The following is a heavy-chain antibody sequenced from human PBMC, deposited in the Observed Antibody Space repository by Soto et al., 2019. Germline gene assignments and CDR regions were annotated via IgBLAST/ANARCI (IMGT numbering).Heavy chain of an antibody. CDR3: ASRVKGDTAMVTRDYYYGMDV. CDR2: IDPSDSYT. Sequence: GESLKISCKGSGYSFTSYWISWVRQMPGKGLEWMGRIDPSDSYTNYSPSFQGHVTISADKSISTAYLQWSSLKASDTAMYYCASRVKGDTAMVTRDYYYGMDVWGQGTTVTVSS. V-gene: IGHV5-10-1*01. D-gene: IGHD5-18*01. CDR1: GYSFTSYW. J-gene: IGHJ6*02.